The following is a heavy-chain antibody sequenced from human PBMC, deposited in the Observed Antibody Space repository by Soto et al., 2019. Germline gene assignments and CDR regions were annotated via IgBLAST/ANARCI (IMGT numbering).Heavy chain of an antibody. D-gene: IGHD5-18*01. CDR1: GGSISSYY. CDR3: ARDNGYSYGYTLDH. J-gene: IGHJ4*02. CDR2: IYYSGST. V-gene: IGHV4-59*01. Sequence: PSETLSLTCTVSGGSISSYYWSWIRQPPGKGLEWIGYIYYSGSTNYNPSLKSRVTISVDTSKNQFSLKLSSVTAADKAVYYCARDNGYSYGYTLDHWGQGTLVTVSS.